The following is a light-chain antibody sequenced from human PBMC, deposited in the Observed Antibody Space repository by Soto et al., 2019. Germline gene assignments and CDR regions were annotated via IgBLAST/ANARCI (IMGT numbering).Light chain of an antibody. CDR3: QKYNDWPPYT. V-gene: IGKV3-15*01. CDR2: CAT. Sequence: EIVMTQSPATLSVSPGERVTLSCRASQSINNNLAWYQQKPGQSPRILIYCATTRATGIPARFSASGSGTEFTLTISSMQAEDVAVYYCQKYNDWPPYTFGQGTKLEIK. J-gene: IGKJ2*01. CDR1: QSINNN.